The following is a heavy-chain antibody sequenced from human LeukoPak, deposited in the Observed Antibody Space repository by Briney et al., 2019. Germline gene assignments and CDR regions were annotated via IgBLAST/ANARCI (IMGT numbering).Heavy chain of an antibody. V-gene: IGHV1-2*02. CDR2: INPNSGGT. J-gene: IGHJ3*02. CDR1: RYTFTGYY. Sequence: ASVKVSCKASRYTFTGYYMHWVRQAPGQGLEWMGWINPNSGGTNYAQKFQGRVTMTRDTSISTAYMELSRLRSDDTAVYYCATDILTGYYNGAFDIWGQGTMVTVSS. CDR3: ATDILTGYYNGAFDI. D-gene: IGHD3-9*01.